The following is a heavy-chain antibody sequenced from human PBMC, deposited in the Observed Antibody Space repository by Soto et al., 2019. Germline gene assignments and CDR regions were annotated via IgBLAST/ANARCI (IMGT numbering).Heavy chain of an antibody. J-gene: IGHJ6*02. D-gene: IGHD2-15*01. CDR3: AKDVGGDIVVVVAALRYYYGMDV. V-gene: IGHV3-30*18. CDR2: ISYDGSNK. CDR1: GFTFSSYG. Sequence: GSLRLSCAASGFTFSSYGMHWVRQAPGKGLEWVAVISYDGSNKYYADSVKGRFTISRDNSKNTLYLQMNSLRAEDTAVYYCAKDVGGDIVVVVAALRYYYGMDVWGQGTTVTVSS.